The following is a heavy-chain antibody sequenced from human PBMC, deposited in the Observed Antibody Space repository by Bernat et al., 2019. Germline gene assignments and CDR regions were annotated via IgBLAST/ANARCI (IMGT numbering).Heavy chain of an antibody. D-gene: IGHD3-22*01. J-gene: IGHJ4*02. Sequence: QTQLVQSGPEVKKPGTSVKVSCKASGFTFSSSAMQWVRQARGQRLEWIGWIVVGSGNTNYAQKFQERVTITRDMSTNTAYMELSSLRSEDTAVYYCAAEGGGGDTSGYVYWGQGTLVSVSS. V-gene: IGHV1-58*02. CDR3: AAEGGGGDTSGYVY. CDR1: GFTFSSSA. CDR2: IVVGSGNT.